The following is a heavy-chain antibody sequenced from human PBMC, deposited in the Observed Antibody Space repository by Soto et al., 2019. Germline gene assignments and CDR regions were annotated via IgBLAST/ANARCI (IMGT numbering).Heavy chain of an antibody. CDR2: IYYSGST. J-gene: IGHJ6*03. CDR3: ARRRDIVVVPAAPATVTTDYYYYYYMDV. V-gene: IGHV4-59*08. CDR1: GGSISSYY. Sequence: SETLSLTCTVSGGSISSYYWSWIRQPPGKGLEWIGYIYYSGSTNYNPSLKSRVTISVDTSKNQFSLKLSSVTAADTAVYYCARRRDIVVVPAAPATVTTDYYYYYYMDVWGKGTTVTVSS. D-gene: IGHD2-2*01.